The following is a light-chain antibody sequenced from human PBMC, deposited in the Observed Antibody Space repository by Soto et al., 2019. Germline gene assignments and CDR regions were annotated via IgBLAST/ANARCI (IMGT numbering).Light chain of an antibody. V-gene: IGKV1-6*01. CDR1: QGIRSE. CDR3: IQDYNYPLT. Sequence: AIQMTRSPSSLSASVGDRATITCRASQGIRSELGWYQQKPGKAPNLLIYTASTLQSGVPSRFSGSGSGTDFTLTISSLQPEDFATYYCIQDYNYPLTFGGGTKVDIK. J-gene: IGKJ4*01. CDR2: TAS.